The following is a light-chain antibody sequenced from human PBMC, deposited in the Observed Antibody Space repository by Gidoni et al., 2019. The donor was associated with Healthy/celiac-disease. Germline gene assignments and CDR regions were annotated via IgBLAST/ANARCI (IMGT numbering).Light chain of an antibody. CDR2: DAS. CDR3: QQRSNWPGT. CDR1: QSVSSY. Sequence: ETVLTQSPATLSLSPGERATLPCRASQSVSSYLAWYQQKPGQAPRLLIYDASNRATGIPARFSGSGSGTDFTLTISSLEPEDFAVYYCQQRSNWPGTFGPGTKVDIK. J-gene: IGKJ3*01. V-gene: IGKV3-11*01.